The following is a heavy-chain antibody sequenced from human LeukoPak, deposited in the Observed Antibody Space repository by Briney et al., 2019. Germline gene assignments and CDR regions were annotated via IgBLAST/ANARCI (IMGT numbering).Heavy chain of an antibody. CDR3: ARASSTMVRGARNWFDP. D-gene: IGHD3-10*01. J-gene: IGHJ5*02. V-gene: IGHV1-8*01. CDR2: MNPNSGNT. Sequence: ASVKVSCKASGYTFTCYDINWVRQATGQGLEWMGWMNPNSGNTGYAQKFQGRVTMTRNTSISTAYMELSSLRSEDTAVYYCARASSTMVRGARNWFDPWGQGTLVTVSS. CDR1: GYTFTCYD.